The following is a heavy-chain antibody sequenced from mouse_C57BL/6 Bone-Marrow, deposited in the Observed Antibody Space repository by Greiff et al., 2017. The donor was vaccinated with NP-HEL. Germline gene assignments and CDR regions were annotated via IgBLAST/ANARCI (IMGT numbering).Heavy chain of an antibody. CDR2: ILPGSGST. Sequence: LQESGAELMKPGASVKLSCKATGYTFTGYWIEWVKQRPGHGLEWIGEILPGSGSTNYNEKFKGKATFTADTSSNTAYMQLSSLTTEDSAIYYCARGGLITTVVARYFDVWGTGTTVTVSS. CDR3: ARGGLITTVVARYFDV. D-gene: IGHD1-1*01. J-gene: IGHJ1*03. V-gene: IGHV1-9*01. CDR1: GYTFTGYW.